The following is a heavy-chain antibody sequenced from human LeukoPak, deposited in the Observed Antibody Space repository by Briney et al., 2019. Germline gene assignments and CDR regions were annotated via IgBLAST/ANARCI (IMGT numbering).Heavy chain of an antibody. Sequence: SETLSLTCGVSGGSISDTNWWTWFRQPPGKGLEWIGEVNLQGSTNYNPSLKSRVAISVDKAENHISLKLTSVTAADTAVYYCAREGGPYRPFDYSGQGTLVTVSS. CDR3: AREGGPYRPFDY. CDR2: VNLQGST. CDR1: GGSISDTNW. V-gene: IGHV4-4*02. J-gene: IGHJ4*02.